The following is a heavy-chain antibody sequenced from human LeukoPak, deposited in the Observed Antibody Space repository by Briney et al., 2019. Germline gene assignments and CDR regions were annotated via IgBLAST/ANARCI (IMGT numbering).Heavy chain of an antibody. V-gene: IGHV1-18*01. CDR3: ARVIYLRPYQLEL. CDR2: ISLANGVA. CDR1: GYTFAGYG. Sequence: GALVKVSCKASGYTFAGYGINWVRQAPGQAPEWVGWISLANGVAGYAQRVKGRVTLTTDTSTSTAYMELTGLRSDDTAVYYCARVIYLRPYQLELWGQETLVSISS. D-gene: IGHD1-1*01. J-gene: IGHJ4*02.